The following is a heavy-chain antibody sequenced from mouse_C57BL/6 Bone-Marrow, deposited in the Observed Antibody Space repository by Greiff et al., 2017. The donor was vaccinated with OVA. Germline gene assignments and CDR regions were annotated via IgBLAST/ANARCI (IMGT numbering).Heavy chain of an antibody. CDR2: ISSGGSYT. D-gene: IGHD2-4*01. CDR1: GFTFSSYG. J-gene: IGHJ4*01. V-gene: IGHV5-6*01. Sequence: EVMLVESGGDLVKPGGSLKLSCAASGFTFSSYGMSWVRQTPDKRLEWVATISSGGSYTYYPDSVKGRFTISRDTAKNTLYLQMSSLKSEDTARYYCAYIIYYDDDVTIGDYWGQGTSVTVSS. CDR3: AYIIYYDDDVTIGDY.